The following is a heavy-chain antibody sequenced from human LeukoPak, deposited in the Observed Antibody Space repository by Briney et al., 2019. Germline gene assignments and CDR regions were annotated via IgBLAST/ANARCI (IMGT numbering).Heavy chain of an antibody. CDR1: GFTFSGSA. J-gene: IGHJ5*01. CDR3: ARRGELLRDSWFDS. Sequence: GGSLRLSCAASGFTFSGSAMHWVRQASGKGLEWVGRIRSKANSYATAYAASVKGRFTISRDDSKNTAYLQMNSLKTEDTAVYYCARRGELLRDSWFDSWGQGILVTVSS. V-gene: IGHV3-73*01. CDR2: IRSKANSYAT. D-gene: IGHD1-26*01.